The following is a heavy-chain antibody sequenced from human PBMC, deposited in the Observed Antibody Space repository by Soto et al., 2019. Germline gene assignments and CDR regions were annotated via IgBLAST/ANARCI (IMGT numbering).Heavy chain of an antibody. V-gene: IGHV1-18*01. J-gene: IGHJ3*02. CDR3: WAWYYDSCGYRKAFDI. Sequence: QVQLVQSGAEVKKPGASVKVSCKASGYTFTSYGISWVRQAPGQGLAWMGWISAYNGNTNYAQKLQGRGTMTTDTSTSTGYMELRSFRSDDTAVYYCWAWYYDSCGYRKAFDIWGEGTMVTVSS. D-gene: IGHD3-22*01. CDR1: GYTFTSYG. CDR2: ISAYNGNT.